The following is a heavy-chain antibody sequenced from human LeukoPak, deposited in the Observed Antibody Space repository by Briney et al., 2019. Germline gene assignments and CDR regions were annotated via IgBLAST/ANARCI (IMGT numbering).Heavy chain of an antibody. CDR3: AREGVTYYYGSGSYFDY. D-gene: IGHD3-10*01. J-gene: IGHJ4*02. CDR1: GFTFSSYS. Sequence: GGSLRLSCAASGFTFSSYSMNWVRQAPGKGLEWVSSISSSSSYIYYADSVKGRFTISRDNAKNSLYLQMNSLRAEDTAVYYCAREGVTYYYGSGSYFDYWGQGTLVTVSS. V-gene: IGHV3-21*01. CDR2: ISSSSSYI.